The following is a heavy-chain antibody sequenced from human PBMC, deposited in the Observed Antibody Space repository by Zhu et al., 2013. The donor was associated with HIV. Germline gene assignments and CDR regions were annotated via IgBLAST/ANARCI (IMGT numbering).Heavy chain of an antibody. CDR2: ISGSGDST. CDR3: ARDHGQQWLVPTDLDF. CDR1: GFTFSTYA. D-gene: IGHD6-19*01. Sequence: EVQLLESGGGLVQPGGSLRLSCAASGFTFSTYAMTWVRQAPGKGLEWVSAISGSGDSTYYADSVKGRFTISRDNSRNTLYLQMNSLRAEDTAVYYCARDHGQQWLVPTDLDFWGQGNLVTVSS. J-gene: IGHJ4*02. V-gene: IGHV3-23*01.